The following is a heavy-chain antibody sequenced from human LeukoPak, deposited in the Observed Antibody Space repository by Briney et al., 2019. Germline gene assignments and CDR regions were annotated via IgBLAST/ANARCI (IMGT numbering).Heavy chain of an antibody. Sequence: GRSLRLSCAASGFTFINYGMHWVRQAPGKGLEWVAVISYDATNKYYADSVKGRFTISRDNGENSLYLQMNSLRDVDTAVYYCARDGGRDSTYWYYYWGQGTLVTVSS. J-gene: IGHJ4*02. V-gene: IGHV3-30*03. D-gene: IGHD6-13*01. CDR1: GFTFINYG. CDR3: ARDGGRDSTYWYYY. CDR2: ISYDATNK.